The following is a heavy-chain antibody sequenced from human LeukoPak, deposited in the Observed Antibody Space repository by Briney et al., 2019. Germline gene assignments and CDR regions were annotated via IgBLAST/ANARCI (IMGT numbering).Heavy chain of an antibody. CDR2: ISGSGGST. Sequence: GGSLRLSCAASGFTFSSYAMSWVRQAPGKGLEWVSAISGSGGSTYYADSVKGRFTISRDNSKNTLYLQMNSLRAEDTAVYYCAKMDFGSGSYYILNSPDYWGQGTLVTVSS. CDR3: AKMDFGSGSYYILNSPDY. J-gene: IGHJ4*02. V-gene: IGHV3-23*01. CDR1: GFTFSSYA. D-gene: IGHD3-10*01.